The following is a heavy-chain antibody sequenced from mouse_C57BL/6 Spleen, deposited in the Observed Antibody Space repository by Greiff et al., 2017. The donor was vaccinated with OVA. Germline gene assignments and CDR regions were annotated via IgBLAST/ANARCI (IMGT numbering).Heavy chain of an antibody. CDR2: INPGSGGT. CDR3: AVRAPMDY. CDR1: GYAFTNYL. Sequence: QVQLQQSGAELVRPGTSVTVSCKASGYAFTNYLIEWVKQRPGQGLEWIGVINPGSGGTNYNEKFKGKATLTADQSSSTAYMQLSSLTSEDSAVYFCAVRAPMDYWGQGTSVTVSS. V-gene: IGHV1-54*01. D-gene: IGHD3-3*01. J-gene: IGHJ4*01.